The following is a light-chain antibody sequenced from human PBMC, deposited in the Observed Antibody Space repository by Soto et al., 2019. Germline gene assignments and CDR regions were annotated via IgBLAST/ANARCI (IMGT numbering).Light chain of an antibody. V-gene: IGLV2-8*01. CDR3: SSHAGSNHPFV. J-gene: IGLJ1*01. Sequence: QSALTQPPSASGSPGQSVTISCTGTSSDVGGYNYVSWYQQHPGKPPKVLIYDVNKRPSGVPDRFSGSKSGNTASLTVSGLQAEDEADYYCSSHAGSNHPFVFGTGTKLTVL. CDR2: DVN. CDR1: SSDVGGYNY.